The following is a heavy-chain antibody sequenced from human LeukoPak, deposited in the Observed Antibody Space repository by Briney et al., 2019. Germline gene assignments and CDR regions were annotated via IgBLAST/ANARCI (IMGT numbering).Heavy chain of an antibody. CDR2: ISGSGDNT. CDR3: AKGSYYDSSGSFYFDY. CDR1: GFTFSSYA. D-gene: IGHD3-22*01. V-gene: IGHV3-23*01. J-gene: IGHJ4*02. Sequence: GGSLRLSCAASGFTFSSYAMSWVRRAPGKGLEWVSGISGSGDNTYYADSVKGRFTISRDNSKNTLYVQVNSLGTEDTAAYYCAKGSYYDSSGSFYFDYWGQGTLVTVPS.